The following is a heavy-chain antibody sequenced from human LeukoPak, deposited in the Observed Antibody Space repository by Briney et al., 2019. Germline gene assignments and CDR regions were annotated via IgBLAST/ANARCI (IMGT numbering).Heavy chain of an antibody. CDR3: ARVLYSNYAYDVFDI. V-gene: IGHV7-4-1*02. CDR1: GYTFTSYA. Sequence: ASVKVSCKASGYTFTSYAMNWVRQAPGQGLEWMGWINTNTGNPTYAQGFTGRFVFSLDTSVSTAYLQISSLKAEDTAVYYCARVLYSNYAYDVFDIWGQGTMLTVSS. CDR2: INTNTGNP. J-gene: IGHJ3*02. D-gene: IGHD4-11*01.